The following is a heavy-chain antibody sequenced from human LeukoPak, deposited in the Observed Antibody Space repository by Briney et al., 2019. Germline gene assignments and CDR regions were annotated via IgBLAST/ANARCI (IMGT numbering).Heavy chain of an antibody. Sequence: GGSLRLSCAASGFTFSSYAMSWVRQAPGKGLEWVSAISGSGGSTYYADSVKGRFTISRDNSKNTLYLQMNSLRAKDTAVYYCAKDKMDSSSSGEGIFDYWGQGTLVTVSS. J-gene: IGHJ4*02. CDR2: ISGSGGST. V-gene: IGHV3-23*01. D-gene: IGHD6-6*01. CDR1: GFTFSSYA. CDR3: AKDKMDSSSSGEGIFDY.